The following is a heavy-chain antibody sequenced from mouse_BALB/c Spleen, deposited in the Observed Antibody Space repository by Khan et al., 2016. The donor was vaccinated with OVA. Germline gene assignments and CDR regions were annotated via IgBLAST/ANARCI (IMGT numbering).Heavy chain of an antibody. CDR3: TALDNVLYYYAMDY. CDR1: GFIFSDAW. V-gene: IGHV6-6*01. J-gene: IGHJ4*01. CDR2: ISSQANNHAT. D-gene: IGHD1-3*01. Sequence: EVKLEESGGGLVQPGGSMKLSCAASGFIFSDAWMDWVRQSPEKGLEWVAEISSQANNHATKYAESVKGRFTISRDASKSSVYLQMNNLRDEDTGMYDCTALDNVLYYYAMDYWGQGTSVTVSS.